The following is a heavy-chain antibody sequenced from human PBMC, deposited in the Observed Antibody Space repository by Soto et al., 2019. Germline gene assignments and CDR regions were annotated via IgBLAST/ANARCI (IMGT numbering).Heavy chain of an antibody. J-gene: IGHJ5*02. D-gene: IGHD4-17*01. V-gene: IGHV2-5*01. CDR3: AHRGYGDYPRDNWFYP. Sequence: QITLKESGPTLVKPTQTLTLTCSFSGFSLSTGGRGVGWIRQPPGKALEWLALIYWNDDERYNPSLKNRVTITKDPYKNQVVLTLTNMDPVDTATYYCAHRGYGDYPRDNWFYPWGQGTLVTVSS. CDR1: GFSLSTGGRG. CDR2: IYWNDDE.